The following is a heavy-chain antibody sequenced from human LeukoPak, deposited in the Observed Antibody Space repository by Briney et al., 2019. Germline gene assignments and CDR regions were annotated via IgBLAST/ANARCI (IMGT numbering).Heavy chain of an antibody. CDR3: ARPYGAAGLD. CDR1: GGSISSSSYY. Sequence: SETLSLTCTVSGGSISSSSYYWGWLRQPPGKGLEWLGSIYYSGSTYYNPSLKSRVTISVDTSKNQFSLKLSSVTAADTAVYYCARPYGAAGLDWGQGTLVIVPP. V-gene: IGHV4-39*01. D-gene: IGHD4-17*01. J-gene: IGHJ4*02. CDR2: IYYSGST.